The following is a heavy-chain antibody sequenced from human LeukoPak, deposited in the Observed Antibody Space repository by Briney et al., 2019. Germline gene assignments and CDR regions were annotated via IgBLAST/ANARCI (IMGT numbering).Heavy chain of an antibody. CDR3: ASNSGYDLYYYYGMDV. CDR1: GFTFSSYW. V-gene: IGHV3-7*01. D-gene: IGHD5-12*01. Sequence: GGSLRLSCAASGFTFSSYWMSWVRQAPGKGLEWVANIKQDGSEKYYVDSVKGRFTISRDNAKNSLYLQMNSLRAEDTAVYYCASNSGYDLYYYYGMDVWGQGTTVTVSS. J-gene: IGHJ6*02. CDR2: IKQDGSEK.